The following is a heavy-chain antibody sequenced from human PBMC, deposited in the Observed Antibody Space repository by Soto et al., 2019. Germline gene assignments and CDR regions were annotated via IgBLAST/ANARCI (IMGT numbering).Heavy chain of an antibody. V-gene: IGHV1-58*01. Sequence: SVKVSCKASGFTFTSSAVQWVRQARGQRLEWIGWIVIGSGNTNYAQKFQERVTITRDMSTSTAYMELSSLRSEDMAVYYCAAPGRTSLGYSSSWLTPYYYYGMDVWGQGTTVTVSS. CDR2: IVIGSGNT. CDR3: AAPGRTSLGYSSSWLTPYYYYGMDV. D-gene: IGHD6-13*01. CDR1: GFTFTSSA. J-gene: IGHJ6*02.